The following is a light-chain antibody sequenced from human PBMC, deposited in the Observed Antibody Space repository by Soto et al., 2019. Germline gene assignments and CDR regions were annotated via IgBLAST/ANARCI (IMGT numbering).Light chain of an antibody. CDR3: QQYHNWPPIT. CDR1: QSVSSS. Sequence: EIVLQQSPATLSVAPGEGAIPCCGARQSVSSSLAWYQQKPGQAPRLLINGASTRATGVPARFSGWGSGTEFTLTISSLQSEDFAVYYCQQYHNWPPITFGQGTRLEI. V-gene: IGKV3-15*01. CDR2: GAS. J-gene: IGKJ5*01.